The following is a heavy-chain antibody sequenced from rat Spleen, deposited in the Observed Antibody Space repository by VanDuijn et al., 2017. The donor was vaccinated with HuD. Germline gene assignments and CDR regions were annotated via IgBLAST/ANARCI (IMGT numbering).Heavy chain of an antibody. CDR3: ARHTDGY. V-gene: IGHV5-7*01. D-gene: IGHD4-1*01. CDR1: GFTFSDYY. CDR2: ISYDGSST. Sequence: EVQLVESGGGLVQPGRSLKLSCAASGFTFSDYYMAWVRQAPTKGLEWVATISYDGSSTYYRDSVKGRFTISRDNAKSTLYLQMDSLRSEDTATYYCARHTDGYWGQGVMVTVSS. J-gene: IGHJ2*01.